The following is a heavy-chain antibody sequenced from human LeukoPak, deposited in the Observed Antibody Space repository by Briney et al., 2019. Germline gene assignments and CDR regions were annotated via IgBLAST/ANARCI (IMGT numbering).Heavy chain of an antibody. CDR2: IGGRDNST. J-gene: IGHJ4*02. CDR1: GFTFSSYG. Sequence: PGGSLRLSCAASGFTFSSYGMSWVRQAPGKGLEWVSAIGGRDNSTYYVDSVKGRFTISRDNSKNTLYVQMNSLRAEDTAVYYCAKGHYYGSGSLDYWGQGTLVTVSS. V-gene: IGHV3-23*01. D-gene: IGHD3-10*01. CDR3: AKGHYYGSGSLDY.